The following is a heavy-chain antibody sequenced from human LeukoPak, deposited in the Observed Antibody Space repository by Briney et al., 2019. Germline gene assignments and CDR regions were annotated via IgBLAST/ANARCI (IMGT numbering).Heavy chain of an antibody. V-gene: IGHV3-9*01. Sequence: GGSLRLSCAASGFTFDDYAMHWVRQAPGKGLEWVSGISWNSGNIGYADSVKGRFTISRDNAKNSLYLQMNSLRAEDTAVYYCARRYDFVDYWGQGTLVTVSS. J-gene: IGHJ4*02. CDR3: ARRYDFVDY. CDR2: ISWNSGNI. CDR1: GFTFDDYA. D-gene: IGHD2/OR15-2a*01.